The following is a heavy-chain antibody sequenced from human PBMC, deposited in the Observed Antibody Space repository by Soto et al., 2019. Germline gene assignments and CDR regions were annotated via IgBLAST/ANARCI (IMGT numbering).Heavy chain of an antibody. CDR2: RIPIFGTA. Sequence: QVQLVQSGAEVKKPGSSVKVSCKASGGTFSSYAISWVRQAPGQGLEWMGGRIPIFGTANYAQKFQGRVTITADESTSTAYMELSSLRSEDTAVYYCAEQTLYSYGRLYGMDVWGQGTTVTVSS. V-gene: IGHV1-69*01. J-gene: IGHJ6*02. CDR3: AEQTLYSYGRLYGMDV. CDR1: GGTFSSYA. D-gene: IGHD5-18*01.